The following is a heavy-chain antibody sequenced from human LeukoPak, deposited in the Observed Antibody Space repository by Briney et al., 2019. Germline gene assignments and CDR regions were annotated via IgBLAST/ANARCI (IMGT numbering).Heavy chain of an antibody. CDR1: GFTFSTYA. CDR3: AKDPRPNYYDSSGYQGPRGY. Sequence: GGSLRLSCAASGFTFSTYAMSWVRQDPGKGREWVTAIIGSGGSTYYAEPVKGRFTISRDNSKNTLYLQMNSLRAEDTAVYYCAKDPRPNYYDSSGYQGPRGYWGQGTLVTVSS. D-gene: IGHD3-22*01. V-gene: IGHV3-23*01. CDR2: IIGSGGST. J-gene: IGHJ4*02.